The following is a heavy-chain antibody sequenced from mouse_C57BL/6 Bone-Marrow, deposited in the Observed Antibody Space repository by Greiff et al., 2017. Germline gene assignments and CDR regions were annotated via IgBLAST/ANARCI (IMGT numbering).Heavy chain of an antibody. CDR1: GFTFSSYA. Sequence: EVLLVQPGGGLVKPGGSLKLSCAASGFTFSSYAMSWVRQTPEKRLEWVATISDSGSYTYYPDNVKGRFTISRDNAKNTLYLQMSHLTSEDTAMYYGARDWEANWDARDYWGQGTSVTVSS. D-gene: IGHD4-1*01. CDR2: ISDSGSYT. J-gene: IGHJ4*01. CDR3: ARDWEANWDARDY. V-gene: IGHV5-4*01.